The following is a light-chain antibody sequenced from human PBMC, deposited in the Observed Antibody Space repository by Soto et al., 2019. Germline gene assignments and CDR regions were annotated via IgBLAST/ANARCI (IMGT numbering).Light chain of an antibody. CDR1: SSDVGAYNY. V-gene: IGLV2-14*01. J-gene: IGLJ1*01. Sequence: QSVLTQPASVSGSPGQSITISCTGTSSDVGAYNYVSWYQHHPGKAPKLMIYEVSNRPSGVSNRFSGSKSGNTASLTISGLQAEDEADYYCSSYTTSDTYVFGTGTKLTVL. CDR2: EVS. CDR3: SSYTTSDTYV.